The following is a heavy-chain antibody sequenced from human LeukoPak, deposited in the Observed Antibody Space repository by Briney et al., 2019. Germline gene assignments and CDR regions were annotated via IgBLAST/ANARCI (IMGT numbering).Heavy chain of an antibody. CDR3: AHGDCSGGSCYFAFDI. CDR1: GFSLSTSGVG. D-gene: IGHD2-15*01. Sequence: SGPTLVKPTQTLTLTCTFSGFSLSTSGVGVGWIRQTPGKALEWLALIYWDDDKRYSPSLKSRLTITKDTSKNQMVLTMTNMDPVDTATYYCAHGDCSGGSCYFAFDIWGQGTMVTVSS. CDR2: IYWDDDK. V-gene: IGHV2-5*02. J-gene: IGHJ3*02.